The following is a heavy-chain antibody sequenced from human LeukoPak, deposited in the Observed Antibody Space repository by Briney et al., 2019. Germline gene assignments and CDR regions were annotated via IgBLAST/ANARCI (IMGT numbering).Heavy chain of an antibody. D-gene: IGHD5-12*01. V-gene: IGHV1-2*04. CDR3: ARERRDIVATIDYYYGMDV. CDR1: GYTFTGYY. J-gene: IGHJ6*02. Sequence: ASVKVSCKASGYTFTGYYMHWVRQAPGQGLEWMGWINPNSGGTNYAQKFQGWVTMTRDTSISTAYMELSRLRSDDTAVYYCARERRDIVATIDYYYGMDVWGQGTTVTVSS. CDR2: INPNSGGT.